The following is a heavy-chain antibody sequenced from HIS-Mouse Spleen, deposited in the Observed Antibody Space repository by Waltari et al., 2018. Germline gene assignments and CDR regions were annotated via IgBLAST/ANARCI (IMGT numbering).Heavy chain of an antibody. V-gene: IGHV4-39*07. Sequence: QLQLQESGPGLVKPSETLSLTCTVAGGPLSTSGYDGAWTRQPPGRGLAGIGSNYYSGSTYYNPSLKSRVTISVDTSKNQFSLKLSSVTAADTAVYYCAREIPYSSSWYDWYFDLWGRGTLVTVSS. CDR1: GGPLSTSGYD. D-gene: IGHD6-13*01. J-gene: IGHJ2*01. CDR2: NYYSGST. CDR3: AREIPYSSSWYDWYFDL.